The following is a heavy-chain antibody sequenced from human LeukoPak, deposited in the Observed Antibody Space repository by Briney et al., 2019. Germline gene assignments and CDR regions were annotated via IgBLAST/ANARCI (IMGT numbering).Heavy chain of an antibody. D-gene: IGHD1-26*01. CDR1: GFTFSDYY. J-gene: IGHJ5*02. V-gene: IGHV3-11*01. CDR2: ISSSGSTI. CDR3: ARHGEVGATFWFDP. Sequence: PGGSLRRSCAASGFTFSDYYMSWIRQAPGKGLEWVSYISSSGSTIYYADSVKGRFTISRDNAKNSLYLQMNSLRAEDTAVYYCARHGEVGATFWFDPWGQGTLVTVSS.